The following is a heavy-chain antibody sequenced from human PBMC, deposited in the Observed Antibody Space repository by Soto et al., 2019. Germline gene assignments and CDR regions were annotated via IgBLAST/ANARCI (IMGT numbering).Heavy chain of an antibody. D-gene: IGHD3-10*01. CDR2: IKQDGSEK. CDR1: GFTFSSYW. V-gene: IGHV3-7*01. Sequence: GGSLRLSCAASGFTFSSYWMSWVRQAPGKGLEWVANIKQDGSEKYYVDSVKGRFTISRDNAKSSLYLQMNSLRAEDTAVYYCARLSRLGYYYGSGSFPDWWGQGTLVTVSS. J-gene: IGHJ4*02. CDR3: ARLSRLGYYYGSGSFPDW.